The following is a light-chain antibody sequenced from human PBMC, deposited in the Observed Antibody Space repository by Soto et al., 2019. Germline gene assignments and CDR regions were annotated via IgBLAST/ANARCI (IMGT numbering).Light chain of an antibody. CDR1: QSVSRN. CDR3: QQYAGSPRT. CDR2: DAS. Sequence: EIVMTQSPATLSVSPGERATLSCRASQSVSRNLAWYQHKPGQAPRLLIYDASTRATGTPARISGSGSGTEFTLTISSLQSEDFAVYFCQQYAGSPRTFGQGTKVDI. V-gene: IGKV3-15*01. J-gene: IGKJ1*01.